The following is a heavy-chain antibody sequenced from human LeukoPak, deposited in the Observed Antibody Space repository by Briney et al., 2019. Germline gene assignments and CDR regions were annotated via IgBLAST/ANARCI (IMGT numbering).Heavy chain of an antibody. V-gene: IGHV3-30-3*01. CDR3: ARASSSFGYYFDY. CDR1: GFTFSSYA. J-gene: IGHJ4*02. D-gene: IGHD6-6*01. CDR2: ISYDGSNK. Sequence: PGGSLRLSCAASGFTFSSYAMHWVRQAPGKGLEWVAVISYDGSNKYYADSVKGRFTISRDNSKNTLYLQMNSLRAEDTAVYYCARASSSFGYYFDYWGQGTLVTVSS.